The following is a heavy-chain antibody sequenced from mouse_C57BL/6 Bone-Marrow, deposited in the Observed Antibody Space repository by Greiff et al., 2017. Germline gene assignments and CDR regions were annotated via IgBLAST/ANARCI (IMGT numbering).Heavy chain of an antibody. CDR1: GYSFTDYN. CDR3: VSITTVVATRAY. D-gene: IGHD1-1*01. CDR2: INPNYGTT. Sequence: VQLQQSGPELVKPGASVKISCKASGYSFTDYNMNWVKQSNGKSLEWIGVINPNYGTTSYNQKFKGKATLTVDQFSSTAYMQLNSLTSEDSSVYYCVSITTVVATRAYWGRGTLVTVSA. J-gene: IGHJ3*01. V-gene: IGHV1-39*01.